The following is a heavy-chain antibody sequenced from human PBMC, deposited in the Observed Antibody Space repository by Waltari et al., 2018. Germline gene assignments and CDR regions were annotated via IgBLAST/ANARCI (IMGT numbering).Heavy chain of an antibody. CDR1: GYTFPAYF. CDR3: ARGVSKSFYYYYYYMDV. J-gene: IGHJ6*03. D-gene: IGHD2-8*01. Sequence: QVQLVQSGAEVKKPGASVRVSCKASGYTFPAYFLHWLRQAPGQGREWMGWINPTSGDTKYAQKCQGRVTMTEDTSFSTAYMELSRLTSDDTAVYYCARGVSKSFYYYYYYMDVWGTGTTVTVS. CDR2: INPTSGDT. V-gene: IGHV1-2*02.